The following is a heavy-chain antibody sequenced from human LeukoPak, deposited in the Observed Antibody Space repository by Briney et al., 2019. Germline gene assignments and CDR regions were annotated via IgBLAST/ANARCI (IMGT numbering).Heavy chain of an antibody. CDR2: INVDGSEK. J-gene: IGHJ6*02. Sequence: GGSLRLSCAAPGFSLSNHWVTWVRQAPGKGPEWVAHINVDGSEKDFLDSVRGRFTISRDNSKSSVYLQMNTLRVEDTAVYHCARGHYGLDVWGQGTTVTVSS. CDR1: GFSLSNHW. V-gene: IGHV3-7*01. CDR3: ARGHYGLDV.